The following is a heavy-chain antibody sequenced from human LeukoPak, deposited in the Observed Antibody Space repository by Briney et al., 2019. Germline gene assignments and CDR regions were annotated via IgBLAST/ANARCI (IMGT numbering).Heavy chain of an antibody. CDR2: IYAGDSNT. CDR1: GYRFTSYW. Sequence: GESLKISCKGSGYRFTSYWIGWVRRMPGKGLEWMGFIYAGDSNTRYRPSFQGQVTISVDKSISTAYLQWSSLKASDTAMYYCARLGGDLYCTSTRCFYDYWGQGTLVTVSP. J-gene: IGHJ4*02. CDR3: ARLGGDLYCTSTRCFYDY. D-gene: IGHD2-2*01. V-gene: IGHV5-51*01.